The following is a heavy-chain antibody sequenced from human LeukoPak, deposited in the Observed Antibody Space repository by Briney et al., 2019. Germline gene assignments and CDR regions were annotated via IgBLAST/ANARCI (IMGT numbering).Heavy chain of an antibody. D-gene: IGHD6-13*01. Sequence: GGSVKVSCKASGYTFTINGISWVRQAPGRGLEWMGWISANSGDTIYAEKFHGRVTLTRDTSTGTAYMELNSLTYDDTAVYYCARDRWYAFDYWGQGTLVTVSS. CDR1: GYTFTING. V-gene: IGHV1-18*01. J-gene: IGHJ4*02. CDR2: ISANSGDT. CDR3: ARDRWYAFDY.